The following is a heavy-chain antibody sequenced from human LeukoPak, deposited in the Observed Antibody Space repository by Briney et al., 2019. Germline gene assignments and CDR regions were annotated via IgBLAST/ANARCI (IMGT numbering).Heavy chain of an antibody. V-gene: IGHV3-21*01. D-gene: IGHD3-10*01. CDR1: GFTFSSYS. J-gene: IGHJ4*02. CDR3: ARDQRGSYGSGSLYFDY. Sequence: GGSLRLSCAASGFTFSSYSMNWVRQAPGKGLEWVSSISSSSSYIYYADSVKGRFTISGDNAKNSLYLQMNSLRAEDTAVYYCARDQRGSYGSGSLYFDYWGQGTLVTVSS. CDR2: ISSSSSYI.